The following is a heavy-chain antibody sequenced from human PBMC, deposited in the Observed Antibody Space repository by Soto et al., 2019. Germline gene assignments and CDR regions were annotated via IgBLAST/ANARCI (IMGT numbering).Heavy chain of an antibody. Sequence: ASVKVSCKASGYTFTSYYMHWGRQAPGQGLEWMGIINPSGGSTSYAQRFQGRVTMTRDTSTSTVYMELSSLRSEDTAVYYCARDQAATDAFDIWGQGTMVTVSS. D-gene: IGHD6-25*01. V-gene: IGHV1-46*01. CDR2: INPSGGST. CDR1: GYTFTSYY. CDR3: ARDQAATDAFDI. J-gene: IGHJ3*02.